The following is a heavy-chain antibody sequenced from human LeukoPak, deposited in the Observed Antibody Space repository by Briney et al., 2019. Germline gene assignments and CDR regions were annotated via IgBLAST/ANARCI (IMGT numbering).Heavy chain of an antibody. CDR2: INSDGSST. J-gene: IGHJ4*02. Sequence: PGGSLRLSCAASGFTFSSYWMHWVRQAPGKGLVWVSRINSDGSSTSYADSVKGRFTISRDNSKNTLYLQMNSLRAEDTAVYYCAKRLEVGGYCSSTSCSEAYFDYWGQGTLVTVSS. V-gene: IGHV3-74*01. D-gene: IGHD2-2*03. CDR1: GFTFSSYW. CDR3: AKRLEVGGYCSSTSCSEAYFDY.